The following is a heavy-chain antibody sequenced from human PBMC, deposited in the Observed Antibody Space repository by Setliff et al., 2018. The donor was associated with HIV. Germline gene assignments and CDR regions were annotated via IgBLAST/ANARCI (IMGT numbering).Heavy chain of an antibody. J-gene: IGHJ4*02. Sequence: SETLSLTCAVSGYSISSGYYWGWIRQPPGGGLEWIGNIYHSGGTHYNPSLRSRVTISVDTSKNHFSLKLSSVTAADTAVFYCARVPFTTGFDYWGQGALVTVSS. CDR3: ARVPFTTGFDY. D-gene: IGHD3-3*01. CDR2: IYHSGGT. V-gene: IGHV4-38-2*01. CDR1: GYSISSGYY.